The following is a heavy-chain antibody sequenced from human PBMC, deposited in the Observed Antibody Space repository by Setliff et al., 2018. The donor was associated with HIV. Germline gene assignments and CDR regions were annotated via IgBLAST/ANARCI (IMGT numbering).Heavy chain of an antibody. V-gene: IGHV4-34*01. D-gene: IGHD2-2*01. CDR1: GGSFSGYY. CDR3: AKEGGYCSGTTCFGFDY. Sequence: LSLTCAVHGGSFSGYYWSWIRQPPGKGLAWIGEINHSGSTNYNMSLWSRVTISLDASRNQFSLELISVTAADTAVYYCAKEGGYCSGTTCFGFDYWGQGTLVTVSS. CDR2: INHSGST. J-gene: IGHJ4*02.